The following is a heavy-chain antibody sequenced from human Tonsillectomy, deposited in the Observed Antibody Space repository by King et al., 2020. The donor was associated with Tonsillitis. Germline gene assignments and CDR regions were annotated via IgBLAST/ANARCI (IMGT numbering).Heavy chain of an antibody. J-gene: IGHJ4*02. Sequence: VQLVESGGGLVQPGGSLRLSCAASGFTFSIYEMNWVRQAPGKGLEWVSYISSSGSTIYYADSVKGRFTISRDNAKNSLYLQMNSLRAEDTAVYYCARDRGGVQLWSHGYFDYWGQGTLVTVSS. D-gene: IGHD5-18*01. CDR2: ISSSGSTI. CDR3: ARDRGGVQLWSHGYFDY. V-gene: IGHV3-48*03. CDR1: GFTFSIYE.